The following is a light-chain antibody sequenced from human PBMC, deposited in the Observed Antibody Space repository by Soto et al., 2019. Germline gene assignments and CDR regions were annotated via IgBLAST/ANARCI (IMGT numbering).Light chain of an antibody. Sequence: DIQMTQSPSSLSASVGDRVTITCRASQSISTYLNWYQQKPGKAPRLLIFGASNLQSGVSSRFSGSGSGTDFTLTISSLQPDDFATYFCQQTNIHPRPLGGWTQVEVK. CDR2: GAS. CDR3: QQTNIHPRP. CDR1: QSISTY. J-gene: IGKJ4*01. V-gene: IGKV1-39*01.